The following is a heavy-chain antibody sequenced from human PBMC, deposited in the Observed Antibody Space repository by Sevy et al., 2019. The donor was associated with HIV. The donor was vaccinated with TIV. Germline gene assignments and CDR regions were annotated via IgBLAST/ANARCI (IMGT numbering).Heavy chain of an antibody. CDR2: IKRESDGGTV. J-gene: IGHJ4*02. CDR3: STTFSGYTNGWYSFDF. V-gene: IGHV3-15*01. D-gene: IGHD6-19*01. Sequence: GGSLRLSCAGSGFSFTNAWMNWVRQAPGKGLEWVGRIKRESDGGTVDYAAPVKGRFTISRDDSEDTLYLQMDSLKAEDTAMYYGSTTFSGYTNGWYSFDFWGQGTLVTVSS. CDR1: GFSFTNAW.